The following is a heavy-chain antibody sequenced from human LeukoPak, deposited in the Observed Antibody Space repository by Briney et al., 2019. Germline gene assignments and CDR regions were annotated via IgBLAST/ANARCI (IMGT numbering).Heavy chain of an antibody. J-gene: IGHJ4*02. V-gene: IGHV3-23*01. CDR3: ANSRFELLNYFDY. CDR2: ISGSGGST. Sequence: GGSLRLSCAASGFTFSSYAMSWVRQAPGKGLEWVSAISGSGGSTYYADSVKGRFTISRDNSKNTLYLQMNSLRAEDTAVYYCANSRFELLNYFDYWGQGTLVTVSS. CDR1: GFTFSSYA. D-gene: IGHD1-26*01.